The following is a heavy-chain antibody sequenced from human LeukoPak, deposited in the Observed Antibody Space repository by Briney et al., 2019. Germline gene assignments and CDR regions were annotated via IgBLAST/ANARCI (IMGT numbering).Heavy chain of an antibody. CDR1: GGSISSGYY. D-gene: IGHD6-13*01. Sequence: SETLSLTCTVSGGSISSGYYWGWIRPPPGKGREWIGSIYHSGSTYYNPSLKSRVTISVDTSKNQFSLKLSSVTAADTAVYYCARGISSSWNFDYWGQGTLVTVSS. V-gene: IGHV4-38-2*02. CDR2: IYHSGST. CDR3: ARGISSSWNFDY. J-gene: IGHJ4*02.